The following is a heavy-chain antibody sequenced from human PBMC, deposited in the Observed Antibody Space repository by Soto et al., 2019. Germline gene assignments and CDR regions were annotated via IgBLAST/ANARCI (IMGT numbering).Heavy chain of an antibody. CDR2: IFPGSSET. J-gene: IGHJ6*02. V-gene: IGHV5-51*01. CDR3: ARSQAGLDV. CDR1: GFRFSTYW. Sequence: EGQLVQSGAEVKKPGESLQISCQGSGFRFSTYWITWVRQKPGKGLEWMGVIFPGSSETRYGPSFQGHVTISADTSLSIAYLHWSSLGASDTAMYYCARSQAGLDVWGQGTFVTVSS.